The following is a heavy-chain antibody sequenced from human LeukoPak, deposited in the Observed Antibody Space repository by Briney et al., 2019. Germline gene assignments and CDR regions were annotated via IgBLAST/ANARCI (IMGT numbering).Heavy chain of an antibody. Sequence: SVKVSCKASGGTFSSYAINWVRQAPGQGLEWMGGIIPIFGTANYAQKFQGRVTITADESTTTAYMTLSSLISEDTAVYYCARVDGSPDYWGQGTLVTVSS. CDR2: IIPIFGTA. CDR1: GGTFSSYA. D-gene: IGHD2-15*01. J-gene: IGHJ4*02. V-gene: IGHV1-69*13. CDR3: ARVDGSPDY.